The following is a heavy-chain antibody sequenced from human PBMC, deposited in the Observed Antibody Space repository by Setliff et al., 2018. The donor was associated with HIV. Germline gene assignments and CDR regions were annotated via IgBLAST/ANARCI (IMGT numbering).Heavy chain of an antibody. D-gene: IGHD2-8*01. CDR3: ATKLHCTNGFDI. J-gene: IGHJ3*02. Sequence: GASVKVSCKASGYTFTGYFLHWVRQAPGQGLEWMGRINPNSGGTNYAQKFQGRVTMTRDTSISTAYMELSRLRSDDTAVYYCATKLHCTNGFDIWGQGTMVTVSS. CDR1: GYTFTGYF. CDR2: INPNSGGT. V-gene: IGHV1-2*06.